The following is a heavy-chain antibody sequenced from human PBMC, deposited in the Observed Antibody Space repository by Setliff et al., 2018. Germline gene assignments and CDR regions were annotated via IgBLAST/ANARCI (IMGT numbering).Heavy chain of an antibody. V-gene: IGHV4-31*03. J-gene: IGHJ4*02. CDR3: ARGRAGHSGH. CDR1: GGSISSGGYY. CDR2: IYYSGSTS. Sequence: PSETLSLTCTVSGGSISSGGYYWSWIRQHPGKGLEWIGYIYYSGSTSYYNPSLKSRVTISVDTSENQFSLKLSSVTAADTAVYYCARGRAGHSGHWGQGTLVTVSS. D-gene: IGHD6-19*01.